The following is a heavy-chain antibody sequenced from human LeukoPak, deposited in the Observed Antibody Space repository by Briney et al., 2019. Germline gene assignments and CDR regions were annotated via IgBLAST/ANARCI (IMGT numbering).Heavy chain of an antibody. V-gene: IGHV1-69*13. CDR3: ARDGITGTTHGMDV. J-gene: IGHJ6*02. D-gene: IGHD1-7*01. CDR1: GYTFTGYY. Sequence: SVKVSCKASGYTFTGYYMHWVRQAPGQGLEWMGGIIPIFGTANYAQKFQGRVTITADESTSTAYMELSSLRSEDTAVYYCARDGITGTTHGMDVWGQGTTVTVSS. CDR2: IIPIFGTA.